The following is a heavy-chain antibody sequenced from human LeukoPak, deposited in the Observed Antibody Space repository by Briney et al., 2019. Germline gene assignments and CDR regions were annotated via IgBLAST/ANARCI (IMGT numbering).Heavy chain of an antibody. CDR2: ISPSGGGT. CDR3: AKDQNWPKDAFHV. D-gene: IGHD1-1*01. V-gene: IGHV3-23*01. Sequence: PGGSLRLSCAASGFNFNTFDMTWVRQPPGKGLEWVSGISPSGGGTYYADSVKGRFTISRDNSRNLVYVQMNSLRAEDTAIYYCAKDQNWPKDAFHVWGQGTVVTVSS. J-gene: IGHJ3*01. CDR1: GFNFNTFD.